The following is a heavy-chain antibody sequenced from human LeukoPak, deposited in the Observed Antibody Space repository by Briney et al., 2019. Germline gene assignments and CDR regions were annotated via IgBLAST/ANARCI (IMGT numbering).Heavy chain of an antibody. Sequence: GGSLRLSCAASGFTFSSHWMSWVRQAPGKGLEWVADIKHDGSEKYYVDSVKGRFTISRDNAKNSLYLQMNSLRAEDTAVFYCARDGTYTDYDPDFDIWGQGTLVTVSS. CDR1: GFTFSSHW. CDR3: ARDGTYTDYDPDFDI. D-gene: IGHD5-12*01. CDR2: IKHDGSEK. V-gene: IGHV3-7*04. J-gene: IGHJ4*02.